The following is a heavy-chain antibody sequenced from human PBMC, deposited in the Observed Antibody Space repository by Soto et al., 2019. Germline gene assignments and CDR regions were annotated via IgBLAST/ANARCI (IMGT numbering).Heavy chain of an antibody. J-gene: IGHJ4*02. Sequence: QVQLVQSGAEVKKPGSSVKVSCKASGGTFSSYTISWVRQAPGQGLEWMGRIIPILGIANYAQKFQGRVTITADKSTSTAYMELSSLRSEDTAVYYCARGKVGATLYFDYWGQGTLVTVSS. D-gene: IGHD1-26*01. CDR2: IIPILGIA. V-gene: IGHV1-69*02. CDR1: GGTFSSYT. CDR3: ARGKVGATLYFDY.